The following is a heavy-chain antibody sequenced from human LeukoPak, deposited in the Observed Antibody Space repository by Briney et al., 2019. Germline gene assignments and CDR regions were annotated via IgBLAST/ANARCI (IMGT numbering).Heavy chain of an antibody. CDR3: ARDTMVRGVQN. Sequence: GGTLRLSCAVSGFTFSSYGMNWVRQAPGKGLEWVSGISGSGGSTYYADSVKGRFTISRDNSKNSLYLQMSSLRAEDTAVYYCARDTMVRGVQNWGQGTLVTVSS. CDR1: GFTFSSYG. J-gene: IGHJ4*02. V-gene: IGHV3-23*01. D-gene: IGHD3-10*01. CDR2: ISGSGGST.